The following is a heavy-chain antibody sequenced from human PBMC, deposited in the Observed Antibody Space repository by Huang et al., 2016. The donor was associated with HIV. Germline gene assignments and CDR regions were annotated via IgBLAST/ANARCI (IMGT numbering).Heavy chain of an antibody. CDR3: AKGIKSSGSYYFDY. Sequence: EVQLLESGGGLVQPGGSLRLSCAASGFTFNNYAMNWVRQARGKGLVGFSTSRGNGGSTYYADSVKGRFTISRDKSKNTLYLHMNSLRVEDTAVDYCAKGIKSSGSYYFDYWGQGTLVTVSS. D-gene: IGHD3-10*01. V-gene: IGHV3-23*01. J-gene: IGHJ4*02. CDR2: SRGNGGST. CDR1: GFTFNNYA.